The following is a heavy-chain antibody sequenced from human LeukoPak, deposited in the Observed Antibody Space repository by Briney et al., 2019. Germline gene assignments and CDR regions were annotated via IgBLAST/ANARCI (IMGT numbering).Heavy chain of an antibody. V-gene: IGHV3-48*03. CDR1: GFTFSSYE. Sequence: GGSLRLSCAASGFTFSSYEMNWVRQAPGKGLEWVSYISSSGSTIYYADSVKGRFTISRDNSKNTLYLQMNSLRAEDTAVYYCAKSYVWGALDAFDIWGQGTMVTVSS. D-gene: IGHD3-16*01. CDR3: AKSYVWGALDAFDI. CDR2: ISSSGSTI. J-gene: IGHJ3*02.